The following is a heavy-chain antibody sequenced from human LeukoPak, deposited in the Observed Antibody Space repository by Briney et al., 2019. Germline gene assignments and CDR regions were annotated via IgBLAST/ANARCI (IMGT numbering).Heavy chain of an antibody. Sequence: GGSLRLSCAASGFTFTGHTMTWLRQAPGKGLEWVSIIGGRDDRTYYADSVKGRFTISRDNSKNILYLQMNSLRAEDTAVYYCAKDPNPFYDFWSGYKWGQGTLVTVSS. V-gene: IGHV3-23*01. CDR1: GFTFTGHT. CDR2: IGGRDDRT. D-gene: IGHD3-3*01. CDR3: AKDPNPFYDFWSGYK. J-gene: IGHJ4*02.